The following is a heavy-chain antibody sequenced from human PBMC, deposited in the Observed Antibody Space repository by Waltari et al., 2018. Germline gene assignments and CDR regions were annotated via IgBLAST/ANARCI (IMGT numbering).Heavy chain of an antibody. CDR2: FYYSGST. D-gene: IGHD3-22*01. Sequence: QLQLQESGPGLVKPSETLSLTCTVSGGSISSSSYYWGWIRQPPRKGTEGEGSVRFYYSGSTYYNPSLKSRVTISVDTSKNQFSLKLSSVTAADTAVYYCARDNSAYDSSGYYYHDAFDIWGQGTMVTVSS. CDR1: GGSISSSSYY. J-gene: IGHJ3*02. CDR3: ARDNSAYDSSGYYYHDAFDI. V-gene: IGHV4-39*07.